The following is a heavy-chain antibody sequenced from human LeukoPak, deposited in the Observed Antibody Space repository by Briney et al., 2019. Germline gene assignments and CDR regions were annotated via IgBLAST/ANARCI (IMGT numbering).Heavy chain of an antibody. J-gene: IGHJ2*01. Sequence: GGSLRLSCAASGFTFDDYGMHWVRQAPGKGLEWVSGFSCNRGTISYADSVKGRFTISRDTAKNSLYLQMNSLRPEDTALYYCAKGGAAADKCWYFDLWGRGTLVTVSS. CDR1: GFTFDDYG. D-gene: IGHD6-13*01. CDR2: FSCNRGTI. CDR3: AKGGAAADKCWYFDL. V-gene: IGHV3-9*01.